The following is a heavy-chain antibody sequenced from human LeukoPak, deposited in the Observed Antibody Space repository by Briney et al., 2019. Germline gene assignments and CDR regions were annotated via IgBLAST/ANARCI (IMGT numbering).Heavy chain of an antibody. J-gene: IGHJ4*02. CDR1: GGSISNSF. D-gene: IGHD1-26*01. V-gene: IGHV4-59*01. CDR2: IYYSGST. Sequence: SETLSLTCTVSGGSISNSFWTWIRQPPGQGLEWIGHIYYSGSTNYDPSLKSRVIISIDTSKNQFSLNLSSVTAADTAVYYCARAKWNYVDFWGQGTLVTVSS. CDR3: ARAKWNYVDF.